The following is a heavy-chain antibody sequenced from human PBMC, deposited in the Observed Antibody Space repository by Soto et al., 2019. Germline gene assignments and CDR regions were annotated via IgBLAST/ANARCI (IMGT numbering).Heavy chain of an antibody. CDR1: GGSISTDC. V-gene: IGHV4-59*08. J-gene: IGHJ5*02. CDR3: ATQEVGGTYVYTFDP. CDR2: IHYSGST. Sequence: SETLSLTCTVSGGSISTDCWGWIRQPPGKGLEWIGFIHYSGSTNYNPSLKSRVTISVDTSRNQFSLKLNSVTAADTAVYYCATQEVGGTYVYTFDPWGQGTLVTVSS. D-gene: IGHD1-26*01.